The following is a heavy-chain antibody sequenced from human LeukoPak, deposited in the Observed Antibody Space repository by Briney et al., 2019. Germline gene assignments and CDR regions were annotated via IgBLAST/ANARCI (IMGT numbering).Heavy chain of an antibody. CDR1: GGSFSASY. CDR3: ARAKVDCSSTSCYTSDAFDI. J-gene: IGHJ3*02. D-gene: IGHD2-2*02. Sequence: SKTLSLTCAVYGGSFSASYWSWIRQPPGEGLEWIGEINHSGSTNYNPSLKSRVTISVDTSKNQFSLNLSSVTAADTAVYYCARAKVDCSSTSCYTSDAFDIWGQGTMVTVSS. V-gene: IGHV4-34*01. CDR2: INHSGST.